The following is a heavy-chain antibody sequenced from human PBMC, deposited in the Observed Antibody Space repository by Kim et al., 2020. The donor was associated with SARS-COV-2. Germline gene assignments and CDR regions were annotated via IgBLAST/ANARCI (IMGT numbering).Heavy chain of an antibody. D-gene: IGHD2-2*01. Sequence: SWKGPFTISRHNSKNTLYLQVNSLRAEDTAVYYCAKDAVYQRILPYYFDYWGQGTLVTVSS. J-gene: IGHJ4*02. CDR3: AKDAVYQRILPYYFDY. V-gene: IGHV3-23*01.